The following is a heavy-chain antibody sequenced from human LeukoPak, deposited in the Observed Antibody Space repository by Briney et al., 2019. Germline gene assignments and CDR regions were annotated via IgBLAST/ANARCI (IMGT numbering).Heavy chain of an antibody. D-gene: IGHD4-17*01. Sequence: PGGSLRLSCAASGFTFSSYEMNWVRQAPGKGLEWVSYISSSGSTIYYADSVKGRFTISRDNAKNSLYLQMNSLRAEDTAVYYCARDRDYGDYAFDYWGQVTLVTVSS. CDR1: GFTFSSYE. J-gene: IGHJ4*02. CDR2: ISSSGSTI. CDR3: ARDRDYGDYAFDY. V-gene: IGHV3-48*03.